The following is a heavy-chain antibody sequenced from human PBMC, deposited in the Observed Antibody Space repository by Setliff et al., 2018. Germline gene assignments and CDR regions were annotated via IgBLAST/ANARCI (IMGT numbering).Heavy chain of an antibody. V-gene: IGHV1-69*05. Sequence: ASVKVSCKASGGTFSRYVMNWVRQAPGQGLEWMGGINTNFGSVSYAQKLQGRVTITTDESTSTAYMELSSLRSEDTAVYYCARGASWNSAVAGPFYCDYWGQGTLVTVSS. CDR1: GGTFSRYV. CDR3: ARGASWNSAVAGPFYCDY. J-gene: IGHJ4*02. D-gene: IGHD6-19*01. CDR2: INTNFGSV.